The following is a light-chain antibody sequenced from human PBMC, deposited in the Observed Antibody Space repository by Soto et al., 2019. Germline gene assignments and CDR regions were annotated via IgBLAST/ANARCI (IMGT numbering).Light chain of an antibody. V-gene: IGKV1-39*01. J-gene: IGKJ5*01. CDR2: AAS. Sequence: DIQMTQSPSSLSASVGDRVTITCRASQSISSYLNWYQQKPGKAPKLLIYAASSLQSGVPSRFSGSGSGTDFTLTISSLQPEDFATYCCQHIYFTPNTFGLGTGLEIK. CDR3: QHIYFTPNT. CDR1: QSISSY.